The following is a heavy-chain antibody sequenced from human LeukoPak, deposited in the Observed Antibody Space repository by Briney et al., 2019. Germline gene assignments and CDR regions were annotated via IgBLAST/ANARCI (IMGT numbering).Heavy chain of an antibody. CDR2: ISGAGDRT. CDR3: AKGHSPYGTGFDF. Sequence: GGTLRLSCAASGITFSTFAMTWVRQAPARGLECVSAISGAGDRTYCAETVRGRFTVSRDISKNTLYLQMKSLRAEDTAVYCCAKGHSPYGTGFDFWGQGTLVTVSS. CDR1: GITFSTFA. J-gene: IGHJ4*02. V-gene: IGHV3-23*01. D-gene: IGHD3-10*01.